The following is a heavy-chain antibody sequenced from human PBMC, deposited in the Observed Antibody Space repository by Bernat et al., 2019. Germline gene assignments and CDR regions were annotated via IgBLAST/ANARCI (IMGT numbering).Heavy chain of an antibody. CDR3: ARDPGYSSGWRYYYGMDV. CDR2: IYYSGST. Sequence: QLQLQESGPGLVKPSETLSLTCTVSGGSISSSSYYWSWIRQHPGKGLEWIGYIYYSGSTYYNPSLKSRVTISVDTSKNQFSLKLSSVTAADTAVYYCARDPGYSSGWRYYYGMDVWGQGTTVTVSS. V-gene: IGHV4-31*03. J-gene: IGHJ6*02. D-gene: IGHD6-19*01. CDR1: GGSISSSSYY.